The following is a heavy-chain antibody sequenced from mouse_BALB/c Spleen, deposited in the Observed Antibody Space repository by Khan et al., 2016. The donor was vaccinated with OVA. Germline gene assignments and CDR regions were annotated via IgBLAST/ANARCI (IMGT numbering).Heavy chain of an antibody. Sequence: QVQLKESGAELARPGVSVKLSCKASGYTFPDYYINWVKQRTGQGLEWIGEIYPGSGYTYYNEKFKAKATLTADKSSSTASMQLSNMHSEDPEVNFWGRRGAYGSRYGWSAYWGQGTRVTGCA. V-gene: IGHV1-77*01. J-gene: IGHJ3*01. CDR3: GRRGAYGSRYGWSAY. D-gene: IGHD1-1*01. CDR1: GYTFPDYY. CDR2: IYPGSGYT.